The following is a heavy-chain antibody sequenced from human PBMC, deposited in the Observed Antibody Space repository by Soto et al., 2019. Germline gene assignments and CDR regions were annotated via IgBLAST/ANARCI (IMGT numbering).Heavy chain of an antibody. J-gene: IGHJ4*02. Sequence: QVKLVQSGAEVKKPGASVKVSCKASGYTFTSFSISWVRQAPGQGLEWMGWISAYNGNTNYAQKLQGRVTMTTDTPRSTAYLERRSLRSDATAVYYCAREDRPSLNWGQGTLVTVSS. CDR3: AREDRPSLN. CDR2: ISAYNGNT. D-gene: IGHD2-2*01. CDR1: GYTFTSFS. V-gene: IGHV1-18*01.